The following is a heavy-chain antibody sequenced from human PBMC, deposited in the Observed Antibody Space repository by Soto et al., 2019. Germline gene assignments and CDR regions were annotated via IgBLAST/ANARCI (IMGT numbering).Heavy chain of an antibody. D-gene: IGHD3-22*01. CDR1: GGSISSSNG. J-gene: IGHJ3*02. V-gene: IGHV4-4*02. CDR2: IYHSGST. CDR3: ARFYDSSGGDAFDI. Sequence: KASETLALTCAVSGGSISSSNGWGWVRQPPGKGLEWIGEIYHSGSTNYNPSLKSRVTISVDKSKNQFSLKLSSVTAADTAVYYCARFYDSSGGDAFDIWGQGTMVTVSS.